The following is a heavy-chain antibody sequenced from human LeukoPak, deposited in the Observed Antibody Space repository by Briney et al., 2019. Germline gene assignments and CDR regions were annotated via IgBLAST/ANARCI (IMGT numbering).Heavy chain of an antibody. CDR1: GGSISSSSYY. V-gene: IGHV4-39*07. J-gene: IGHJ6*03. Sequence: SETLSLTCTVSGGSISSSSYYWGWIRQPPGKGLEWIGSIYYSGSTYYNPSLKSRVTISVDTSKNQFSLRLSSVTAADTAVYYCARDHCSSTSCYSSYYYMDVWGRGTTVTVSS. CDR2: IYYSGST. D-gene: IGHD2-2*01. CDR3: ARDHCSSTSCYSSYYYMDV.